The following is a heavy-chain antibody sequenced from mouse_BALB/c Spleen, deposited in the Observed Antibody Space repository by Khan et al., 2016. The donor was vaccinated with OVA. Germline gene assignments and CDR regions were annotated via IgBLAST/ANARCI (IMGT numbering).Heavy chain of an antibody. J-gene: IGHJ4*01. D-gene: IGHD2-4*01. CDR3: AREIYYDYAYYYAMDY. CDR1: GFSLTGYG. Sequence: VQLKESGPGLVAPSQSLSITCTVSGFSLTGYGVNWVRQPPGKGLEWLGMIWGDGSTDYNSALKSRLSISEDNSKSQVFLKMNSLHTDDTARYYCAREIYYDYAYYYAMDYWGQGTSVTVSS. V-gene: IGHV2-6-7*01. CDR2: IWGDGST.